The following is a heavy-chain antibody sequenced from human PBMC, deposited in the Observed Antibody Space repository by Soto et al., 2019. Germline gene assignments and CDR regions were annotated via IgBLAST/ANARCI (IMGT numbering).Heavy chain of an antibody. Sequence: HPGGSLRLSCAASGFTFRSYSMNWVRQAPGKGLDWISYISASTTSIYYADSVQGRFTISRDNAKNSLYLQMNSLRAEDTAVYYCAREIVVARGASYFDYWGPGTLVTVSS. CDR1: GFTFRSYS. D-gene: IGHD2-2*01. V-gene: IGHV3-48*01. J-gene: IGHJ4*02. CDR2: ISASTTSI. CDR3: AREIVVARGASYFDY.